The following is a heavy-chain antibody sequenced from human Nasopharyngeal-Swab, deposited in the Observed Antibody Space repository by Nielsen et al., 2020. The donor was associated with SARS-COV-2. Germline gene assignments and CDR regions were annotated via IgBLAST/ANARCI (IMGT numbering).Heavy chain of an antibody. J-gene: IGHJ3*02. CDR2: IYPGDSDT. Sequence: GGCLRRSCKGSGYSFTSYWIGWVRQMPGRGLEWMGMIYPGDSDTRYSPAFQGQVTISADKSISTAYLQWSSLKASDTAMYYCASGVSIAAYGAFDIWGQGTMVTVSS. V-gene: IGHV5-51*01. D-gene: IGHD6-6*01. CDR1: GYSFTSYW. CDR3: ASGVSIAAYGAFDI.